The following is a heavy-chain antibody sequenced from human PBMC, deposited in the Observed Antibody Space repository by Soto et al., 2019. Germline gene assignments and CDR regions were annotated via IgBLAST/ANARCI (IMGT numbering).Heavy chain of an antibody. J-gene: IGHJ4*02. D-gene: IGHD3-10*01. V-gene: IGHV4-38-2*01. CDR3: ARGFFGNHYFDF. Sequence: SETLSLTCAVSGYSISSGYHWGWIRQPPGKGLEWIGNIFHSGTTSYNPSLKSRVTVSVDTSKNQISLNLTSVTAADTAIYYCARGFFGNHYFDFWGQGILVTVSS. CDR2: IFHSGTT. CDR1: GYSISSGYH.